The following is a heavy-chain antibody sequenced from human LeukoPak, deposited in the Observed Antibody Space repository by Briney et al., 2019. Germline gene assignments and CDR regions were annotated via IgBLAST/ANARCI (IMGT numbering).Heavy chain of an antibody. CDR1: GFTFNTYP. V-gene: IGHV3-30*04. D-gene: IGHD3-10*01. J-gene: IGHJ6*04. Sequence: GGSLRLSCEASGFTFNTYPMHWVRQAPGKGLEWVAMISYDGSNKHHADSVKGRFTITRDNSKNTLPLQMNSLSAEDTAVYYCARAAPEFYGMDVWGKGTTVTVSS. CDR2: ISYDGSNK. CDR3: ARAAPEFYGMDV.